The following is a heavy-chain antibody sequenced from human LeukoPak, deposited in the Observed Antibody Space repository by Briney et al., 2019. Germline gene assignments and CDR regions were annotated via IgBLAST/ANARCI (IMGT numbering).Heavy chain of an antibody. CDR2: ISNKGGYT. Sequence: GGSLRLSCAASGFTFSSSAMSWVRQAPGKGLEWVSAISNKGGYTYYADSVQGRFTISRDNSKNTLYLQMSSMRAEDTAVYYCVKGMEDYDILTGVLDVWGQGTTVTVSS. J-gene: IGHJ6*02. V-gene: IGHV3-23*01. D-gene: IGHD3-9*01. CDR3: VKGMEDYDILTGVLDV. CDR1: GFTFSSSA.